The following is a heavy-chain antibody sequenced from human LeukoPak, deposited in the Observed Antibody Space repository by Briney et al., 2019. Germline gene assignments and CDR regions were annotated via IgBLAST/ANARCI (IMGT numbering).Heavy chain of an antibody. V-gene: IGHV3-23*01. CDR1: GFTFSSYA. CDR3: AKGVGEGAFDI. Sequence: PGGSLRLSCAASGFTFSSYAISWVRQAPGKGLEWVSVIGGSGGSTYYADSVKGRFTISRDNSKNTLYLQMSSLRAEDTAVYYCAKGVGEGAFDIWGQGTMVTVSS. D-gene: IGHD3-10*01. J-gene: IGHJ3*02. CDR2: IGGSGGST.